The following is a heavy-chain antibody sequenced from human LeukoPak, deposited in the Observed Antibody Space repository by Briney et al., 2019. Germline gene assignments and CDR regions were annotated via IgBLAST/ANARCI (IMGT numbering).Heavy chain of an antibody. J-gene: IGHJ4*02. CDR1: GFTFSSYA. CDR2: ISGSGGST. D-gene: IGHD2-2*02. CDR3: ARELLYSLDS. Sequence: GGSLRLSCAASGFTFSSYAMSWVRQAPGKGLEWVSAISGSGGSTYYADSVKGRFTISRDNAKNPLYLQMNSLRAEDTAVYYCARELLYSLDSWGQGTLVTVSS. V-gene: IGHV3-23*01.